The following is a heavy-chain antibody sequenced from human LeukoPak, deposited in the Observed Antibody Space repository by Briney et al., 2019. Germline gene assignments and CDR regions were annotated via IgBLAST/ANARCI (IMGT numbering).Heavy chain of an antibody. D-gene: IGHD2-2*01. J-gene: IGHJ4*02. CDR1: GGSISSSSYY. CDR2: IYYSGST. V-gene: IGHV4-61*05. Sequence: SETLSLTCTVSGGSISSSSYYWGWIRQPPGKGLEWIGYIYYSGSTNYNPSLKSRVTISVDTSKNQFSLKLSSVTAADTAVYYCARFGVTHYQLWGQGTLVTVSS. CDR3: ARFGVTHYQL.